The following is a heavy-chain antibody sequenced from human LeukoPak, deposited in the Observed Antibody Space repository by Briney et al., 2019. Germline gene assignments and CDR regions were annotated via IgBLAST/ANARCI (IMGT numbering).Heavy chain of an antibody. CDR3: ARDLAVDAFDI. Sequence: PSETLSLTCAVSGGSISSSNWWGWVRQPPGKGLEWIGEIYHSGSTNYNPSLKSRVTRSVDKSKNQFSLKLSSVTAADTAVYYCARDLAVDAFDIWGQGTMVTVSS. D-gene: IGHD6-19*01. J-gene: IGHJ3*02. V-gene: IGHV4-4*02. CDR1: GGSISSSNW. CDR2: IYHSGST.